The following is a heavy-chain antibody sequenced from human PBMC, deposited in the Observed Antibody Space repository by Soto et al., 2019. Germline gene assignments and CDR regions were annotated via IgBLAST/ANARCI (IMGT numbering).Heavy chain of an antibody. CDR3: ARGRGGWFINQLLNAFDI. J-gene: IGHJ3*02. CDR1: GGSISSYY. Sequence: SETLSLTCTVSGGSISSYYWSWIRQPPGKGLEWIGYIYYSGSTNYNPSLKSRVTISVDTSKNQFSLKLSSVTAADTAVYYCARGRGGWFINQLLNAFDIWGQGTMGTVSS. CDR2: IYYSGST. V-gene: IGHV4-59*01. D-gene: IGHD2-2*01.